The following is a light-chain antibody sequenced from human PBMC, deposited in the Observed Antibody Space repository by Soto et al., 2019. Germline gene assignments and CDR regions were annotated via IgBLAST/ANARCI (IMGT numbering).Light chain of an antibody. Sequence: DIQMTQSPSSLSPSVGDSVTSXXRASRSISDWLAWYQQKPGKAPELXIFDASNLKSGVSSRFSGSGSGTEFTLTISRLQPDDVATYYCLQYSSHSWTFGQGTKVDI. CDR2: DAS. CDR1: RSISDW. V-gene: IGKV1-5*01. CDR3: LQYSSHSWT. J-gene: IGKJ1*01.